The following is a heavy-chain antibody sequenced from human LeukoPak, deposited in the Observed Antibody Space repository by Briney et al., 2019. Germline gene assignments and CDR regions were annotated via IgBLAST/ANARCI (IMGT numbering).Heavy chain of an antibody. CDR3: AKDIRPPPEAIGIAAAGGFDY. V-gene: IGHV3-43D*03. CDR1: GFTFDDYA. D-gene: IGHD6-13*01. CDR2: ISWDGGST. J-gene: IGHJ4*02. Sequence: GGSLRLSCAASGFTFDDYAMHWVRQAPGKGLEWVSLISWDGGSTYYADSVKGRFTISRDNSKNSLYLQMNSLRAEDTALYYCAKDIRPPPEAIGIAAAGGFDYWGQGTLVTVSS.